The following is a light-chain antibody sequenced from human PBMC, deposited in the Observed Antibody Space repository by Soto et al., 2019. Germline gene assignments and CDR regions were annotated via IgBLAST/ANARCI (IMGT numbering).Light chain of an antibody. V-gene: IGKV1-39*01. J-gene: IGKJ1*01. CDR3: QHYNNWPPWT. CDR1: QNINTY. Sequence: DIQMTQSPSSLSASVGDRVTITCRASQNINTYLNWYQQKPGKALKLLIYGTSSLQSGVPSRFSGSGSGTDVTLTISSLQSEDFAVYYCQHYNNWPPWTCGQGTKVEIK. CDR2: GTS.